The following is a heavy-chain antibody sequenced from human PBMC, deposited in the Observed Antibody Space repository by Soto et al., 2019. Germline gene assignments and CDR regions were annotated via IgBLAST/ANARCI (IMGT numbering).Heavy chain of an antibody. D-gene: IGHD3-3*01. V-gene: IGHV4-34*01. CDR3: GTNRAXXHXDFWSGSKSPRYNWFDP. CDR2: INHVLST. CDR1: GGSFSGYY. Sequence: PSETLSLTCAVYGGSFSGYYWSWIRQPPLKVLELVGEINHVLSTNYNPSLKSRGTISLDTSNKHFSLKLRSVTAAGASVYYCGTNRAXXHXDFWSGSKSPRYNWFDPWGQGTMVTVSS. J-gene: IGHJ5*02.